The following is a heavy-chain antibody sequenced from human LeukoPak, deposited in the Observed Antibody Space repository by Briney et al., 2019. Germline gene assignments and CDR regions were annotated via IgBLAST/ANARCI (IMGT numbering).Heavy chain of an antibody. CDR2: FSGSGGTT. CDR3: AKHRNFGELSPFDS. D-gene: IGHD3-10*01. V-gene: IGHV3-23*01. Sequence: PGGSLRLSCAASGFTFSSYSMGWVCRAPGKGLEWVSTFSGSGGTTYYADSVKGRFTVSRDNSKNTLYLQMNSLRTEDTAIYYCAKHRNFGELSPFDSWGQGTLVTVSS. CDR1: GFTFSSYS. J-gene: IGHJ4*02.